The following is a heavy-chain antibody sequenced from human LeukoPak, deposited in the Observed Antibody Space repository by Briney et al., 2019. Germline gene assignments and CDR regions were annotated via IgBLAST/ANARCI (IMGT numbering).Heavy chain of an antibody. D-gene: IGHD1-26*01. CDR3: ARGVGRYYYYYMDV. CDR1: GFTFSSYG. CDR2: IRYDGSNK. Sequence: GGSLRLSCAASGFTFSSYGMHWVRQAPGKGLEWVAFIRYDGSNKYYADSVKGRFTISRDNSKNTLYLQMYSLRAGDTAVYYCARGVGRYYYYYMDVWGKGTTVTVSS. J-gene: IGHJ6*03. V-gene: IGHV3-30*02.